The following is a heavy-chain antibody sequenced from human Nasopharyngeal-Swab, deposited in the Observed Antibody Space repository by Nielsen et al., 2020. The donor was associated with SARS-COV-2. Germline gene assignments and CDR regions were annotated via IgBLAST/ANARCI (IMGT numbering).Heavy chain of an antibody. V-gene: IGHV3-23*01. D-gene: IGHD2-15*01. J-gene: IGHJ3*02. CDR1: GFTFSSYA. CDR3: AKSLKALVAAWKDAFDI. CDR2: ISGSGGST. Sequence: GGSLRLSCAASGFTFSSYAMSWVHQAPGKGLEWVSAISGSGGSTYYADSVKGRFTISRDNSKNTLYLQMNSLRAEDTAVYYCAKSLKALVAAWKDAFDIWGQGTMVTVSS.